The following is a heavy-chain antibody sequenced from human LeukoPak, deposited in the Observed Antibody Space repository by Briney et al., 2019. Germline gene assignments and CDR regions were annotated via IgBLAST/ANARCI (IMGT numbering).Heavy chain of an antibody. J-gene: IGHJ3*02. D-gene: IGHD4-17*01. CDR3: AKWGDYGVSWGAFDI. Sequence: GGSLRLSCAASGFTFSSYAMSWVRQAAGKGLGWVSAISGSGGSTYYADSVKGRFTISRDNSKNTLYLQMNSLRAEDTAVYYCAKWGDYGVSWGAFDIWGQGTMVTVSS. CDR2: ISGSGGST. CDR1: GFTFSSYA. V-gene: IGHV3-23*01.